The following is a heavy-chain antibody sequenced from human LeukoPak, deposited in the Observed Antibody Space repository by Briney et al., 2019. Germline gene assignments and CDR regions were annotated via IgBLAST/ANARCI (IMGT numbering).Heavy chain of an antibody. CDR1: GGSFSGYY. V-gene: IGHV4-34*01. CDR3: ARGRFGNPLQLQPRRPFDL. Sequence: SETLSLTCAVYGGSFSGYYWSWIRQTPGKGREWVGEINRSGTTNYNPSLKSRVAISVDTSKNQFSLKLRSVTAADTAVFYCARGRFGNPLQLQPRRPFDLWGQGTMVTISS. CDR2: INRSGTT. D-gene: IGHD1-1*01. J-gene: IGHJ3*01.